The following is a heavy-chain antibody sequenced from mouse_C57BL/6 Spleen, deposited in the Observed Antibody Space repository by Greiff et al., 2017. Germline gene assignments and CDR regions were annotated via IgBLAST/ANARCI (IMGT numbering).Heavy chain of an antibody. J-gene: IGHJ3*01. CDR3: ARHWDQAWFAY. D-gene: IGHD4-1*01. CDR2: ILPGSGST. CDR1: GYTFTGYW. Sequence: QVQLQQSGAELMQPGASVKLSCKATGYTFTGYWIEWVKQRPGHGLEWIGEILPGSGSTNYNEKFKGKATFTADTSSNTAYMQLSRLTTEDSAIYYCARHWDQAWFAYWGQGTLVTVSA. V-gene: IGHV1-9*01.